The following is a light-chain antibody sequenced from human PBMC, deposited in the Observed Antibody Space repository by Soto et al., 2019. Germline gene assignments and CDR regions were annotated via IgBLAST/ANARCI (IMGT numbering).Light chain of an antibody. Sequence: EIVLTQSPATLSLSPGERAILSCRASQSVSAYLAWYQHKPGQAPRLLIYDASNRAAGIPARFSGSGSGTDFTLTISSLEPEDFAVYSCQQYNNWPLTFGGGTKVEIK. CDR1: QSVSAY. J-gene: IGKJ4*01. CDR2: DAS. CDR3: QQYNNWPLT. V-gene: IGKV3-11*01.